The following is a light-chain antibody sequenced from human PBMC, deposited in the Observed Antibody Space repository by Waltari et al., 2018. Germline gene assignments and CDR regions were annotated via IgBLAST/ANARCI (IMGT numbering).Light chain of an antibody. J-gene: IGKJ5*01. CDR3: QQYTRWPPIT. CDR1: QSVSSN. Sequence: EIVMTPSPATLSVSPGETATLSCRASQSVSSNVAWYQKKPGQAPRLLIYDASPRATSIPAKFRGSGSGTEFTLTISSLQSEDFAVYYCQQYTRWPPITVGHGTRLEIK. V-gene: IGKV3-15*01. CDR2: DAS.